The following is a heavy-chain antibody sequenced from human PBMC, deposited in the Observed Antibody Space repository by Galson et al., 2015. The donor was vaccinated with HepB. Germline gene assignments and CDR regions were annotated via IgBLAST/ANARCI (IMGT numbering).Heavy chain of an antibody. J-gene: IGHJ4*02. D-gene: IGHD6-19*01. CDR3: AREGAYSSGCFDY. Sequence: SLRLSCAASGFTFSSYAMHWVRQAPGKGLEWVAVISYDGSNKYHADSVKGRFTISRDNSKNTLYLQMNSLRAEDTAVYYCAREGAYSSGCFDYWGQGTLVTVSS. V-gene: IGHV3-30-3*01. CDR1: GFTFSSYA. CDR2: ISYDGSNK.